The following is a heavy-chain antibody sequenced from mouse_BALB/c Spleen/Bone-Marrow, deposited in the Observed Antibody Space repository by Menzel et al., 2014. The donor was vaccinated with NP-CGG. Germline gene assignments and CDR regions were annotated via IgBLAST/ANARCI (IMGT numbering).Heavy chain of an antibody. Sequence: VQLVESGAELVKPGASVKLSCKASGYTFTSYWMHWVKQRPGQGLEWIGEINPSNGRTNYNEKFKSKATLTVDKSSSTAYMQLSSLTSEDSAVYYCARHYRYDGPFDYWGQGTTLTVSS. CDR1: GYTFTSYW. CDR2: INPSNGRT. V-gene: IGHV1S81*02. J-gene: IGHJ2*01. D-gene: IGHD2-14*01. CDR3: ARHYRYDGPFDY.